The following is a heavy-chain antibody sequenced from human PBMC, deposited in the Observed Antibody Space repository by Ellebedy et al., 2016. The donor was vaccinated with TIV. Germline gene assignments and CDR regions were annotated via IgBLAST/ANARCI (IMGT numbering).Heavy chain of an antibody. CDR3: ARGTITLPRSAFDI. J-gene: IGHJ3*02. D-gene: IGHD1-26*01. CDR2: VKIDGSTT. CDR1: GFSFSNYW. Sequence: GESLKISCAASGFSFSNYWMHWVRQVPGMGLVCVSRVKIDGSTTYYADSVKGRFTISRDNAKNMGYLQMNSLRAEDTAGYYCARGTITLPRSAFDIWGQGTMVTVSS. V-gene: IGHV3-74*01.